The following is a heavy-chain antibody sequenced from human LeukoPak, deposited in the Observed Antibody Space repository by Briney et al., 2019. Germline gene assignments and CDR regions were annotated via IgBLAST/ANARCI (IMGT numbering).Heavy chain of an antibody. CDR2: ISGSGDT. D-gene: IGHD2-8*01. CDR3: AREDIVVMVYVFDY. CDR1: GFTFSSYA. V-gene: IGHV3-23*01. J-gene: IGHJ4*02. Sequence: GESLRLSCAASGFTFSSYAMSWVRQAPGKGLEWVSRISGSGDTYYADSVKGRFTISRDNAKNSLYLQMSSLRAEDTAVYYCAREDIVVMVYVFDYWGQGTLVTVSS.